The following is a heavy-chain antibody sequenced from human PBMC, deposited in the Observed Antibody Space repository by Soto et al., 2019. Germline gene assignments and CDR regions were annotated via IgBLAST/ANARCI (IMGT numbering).Heavy chain of an antibody. CDR2: INHSGST. V-gene: IGHV4-34*01. CDR1: GGSFSGYY. Sequence: QVQLQQWGAGLLKPSETLSLTCAVYGGSFSGYYWSWIRQPPGKGLEWIGEINHSGSTNYNPSLKSRVTISVDTSKNQFSLKLSSVTAAHTAVYYCARGSASKWYSSSWYSGNWFDPWGQGTLVTVSS. CDR3: ARGSASKWYSSSWYSGNWFDP. D-gene: IGHD6-13*01. J-gene: IGHJ5*02.